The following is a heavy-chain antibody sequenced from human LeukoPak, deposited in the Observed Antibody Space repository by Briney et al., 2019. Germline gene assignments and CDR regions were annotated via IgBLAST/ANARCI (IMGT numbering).Heavy chain of an antibody. CDR3: ARRAGAYSHPYDY. D-gene: IGHD4/OR15-4a*01. CDR2: IYSDNT. V-gene: IGHV3-53*01. CDR1: GFTVSINS. J-gene: IGHJ4*02. Sequence: GGSLRLSCTVSGFTVSINSMSWVRQAPGKGLEWVSFIYSDNTHYSDSVKGRFTISRDNSKNTLYLQMNSLRAEDTAVYYCARRAGAYSHPYDYWGQGTLLTVSS.